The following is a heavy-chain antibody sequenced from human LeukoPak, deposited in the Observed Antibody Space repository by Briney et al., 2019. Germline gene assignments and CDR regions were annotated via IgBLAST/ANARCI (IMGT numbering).Heavy chain of an antibody. V-gene: IGHV4-59*08. CDR1: GGSISSYY. Sequence: PSETLSLTCTVSGGSISSYYWSWIRQPPGKGLEWIGYIYYSGSTNYNPPLKSRVTISVDTSKNQFSLKLSSVTAEDTAVYYCARSIGYCSSTSCHTGWFDPWGQGTLVTVSS. CDR2: IYYSGST. D-gene: IGHD2-2*01. J-gene: IGHJ5*02. CDR3: ARSIGYCSSTSCHTGWFDP.